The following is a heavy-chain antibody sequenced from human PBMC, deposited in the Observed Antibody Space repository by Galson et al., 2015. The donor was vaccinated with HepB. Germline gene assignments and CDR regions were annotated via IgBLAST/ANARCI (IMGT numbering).Heavy chain of an antibody. J-gene: IGHJ6*02. D-gene: IGHD5-18*01. CDR1: GFTFSSYG. CDR3: AKDRRDSSYGSTNYYGMDV. Sequence: SLRLSCAASGFTFSSYGMHWVRQAPGKGLEWVAFIRYDGSNKYYADSVKGRFTISRDNSKNTLYLQMNSLRAEDTAVYYCAKDRRDSSYGSTNYYGMDVWGQGTTVTVSS. V-gene: IGHV3-30*02. CDR2: IRYDGSNK.